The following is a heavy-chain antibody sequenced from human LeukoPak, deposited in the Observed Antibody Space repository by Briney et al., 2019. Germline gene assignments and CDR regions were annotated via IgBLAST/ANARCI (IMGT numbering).Heavy chain of an antibody. V-gene: IGHV3-23*01. CDR3: AKQGVSPQRVFDY. Sequence: GGSLRLSCAASGFTFSIYAMSWVRQAPGKGLEWVSAISGSGGSTYYADSVKGRFTISRDNSKNTLYLQMNSLRAEDTAVYYCAKQGVSPQRVFDYWGQGTLVTVSS. CDR1: GFTFSIYA. D-gene: IGHD3-10*01. J-gene: IGHJ4*02. CDR2: ISGSGGST.